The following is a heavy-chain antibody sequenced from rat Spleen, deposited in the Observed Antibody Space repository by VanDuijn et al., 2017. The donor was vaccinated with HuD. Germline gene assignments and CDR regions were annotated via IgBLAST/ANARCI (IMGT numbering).Heavy chain of an antibody. CDR3: TRGGFDY. CDR2: ITNTGGST. V-gene: IGHV5-27*01. J-gene: IGHJ2*01. Sequence: EVQLVASGGALVQPGRSLKVSCAASGFTDSNYVMAWVRQAPTKGLEWVASITNTGGSTYYPDSVKGRFTISRDNAKSTLYLQMNSLRSEDTATYYCTRGGFDYWGQGVMVTVSS. CDR1: GFTDSNYV.